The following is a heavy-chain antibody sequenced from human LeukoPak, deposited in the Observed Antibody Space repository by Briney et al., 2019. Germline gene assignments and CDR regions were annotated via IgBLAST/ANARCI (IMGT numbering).Heavy chain of an antibody. Sequence: GGSLRLSCAASGFTFSSYAMSWVRQAPGKGLEWVSAISGSGGSTYYADSVKGRFTISRDNAKNSLYLQMNSLRAEDTAVYYCARVSCSGGSCYFDYWGQGTLVTVSS. D-gene: IGHD2-15*01. CDR1: GFTFSSYA. V-gene: IGHV3-23*01. J-gene: IGHJ4*02. CDR3: ARVSCSGGSCYFDY. CDR2: ISGSGGST.